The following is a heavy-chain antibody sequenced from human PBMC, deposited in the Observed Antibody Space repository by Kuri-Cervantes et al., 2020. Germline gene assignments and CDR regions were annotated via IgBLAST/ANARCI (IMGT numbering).Heavy chain of an antibody. CDR1: GHSFTSYW. Sequence: ESLKISCKGSGHSFTSYWIGWVRQMPGKGLEWMGIIYPGDSDTRYSPSFQGQVTISADKSISTAYLQWSSLKASDTAMYYCASFAPYLERDGYNSDAFDIWGQGTMVTVSS. V-gene: IGHV5-51*01. D-gene: IGHD5-24*01. CDR2: IYPGDSDT. J-gene: IGHJ3*02. CDR3: ASFAPYLERDGYNSDAFDI.